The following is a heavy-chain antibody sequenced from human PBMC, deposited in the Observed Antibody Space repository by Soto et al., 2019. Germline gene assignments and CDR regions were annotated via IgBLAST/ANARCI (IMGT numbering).Heavy chain of an antibody. J-gene: IGHJ4*02. CDR2: IYYSGST. V-gene: IGHV4-59*01. CDR3: ARARRGYIAS. Sequence: SETLSLTCTVAGGSISSYYWSWIRQPPGKGLEWIGYIYYSGSTNYNPSLKSRVTISVDTSKNQFSLKLSSVTAADTAVYYCARARRGYIASWGQGTLVTVSS. CDR1: GGSISSYY.